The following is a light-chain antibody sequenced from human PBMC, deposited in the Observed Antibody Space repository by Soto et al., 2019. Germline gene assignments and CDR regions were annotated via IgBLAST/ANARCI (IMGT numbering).Light chain of an antibody. CDR3: KAYAGRNTYV. CDR1: KSDLGVYDF. CDR2: EVV. J-gene: IGLJ1*01. V-gene: IGLV2-8*01. Sequence: QSALTQPPSAPGSPGQSVTISCTGTKSDLGVYDFVSWYQQHPGKAPRLIIYEVVQRPSGVPDRFSGSKSGNTPSLTVSGLQAEDEDDYVCKAYAGRNTYVCGSGDKVTV.